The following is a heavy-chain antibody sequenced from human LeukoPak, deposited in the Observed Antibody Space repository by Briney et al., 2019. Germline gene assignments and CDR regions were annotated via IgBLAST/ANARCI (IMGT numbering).Heavy chain of an antibody. CDR2: INSDGSST. CDR3: AKMELGYSSSWYVYYYGMDV. D-gene: IGHD6-13*01. Sequence: GGSLRLSCAASGFTFSSYWMHWVRQAPGKGLVWVSRINSDGSSTSYADSVKGRFTISRDNAKNTLYLQMNSLRAEDTAVYYCAKMELGYSSSWYVYYYGMDVWGQGTTVTVSS. V-gene: IGHV3-74*01. CDR1: GFTFSSYW. J-gene: IGHJ6*02.